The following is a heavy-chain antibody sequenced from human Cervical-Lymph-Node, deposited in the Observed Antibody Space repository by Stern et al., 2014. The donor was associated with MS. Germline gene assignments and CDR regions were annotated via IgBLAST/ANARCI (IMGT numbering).Heavy chain of an antibody. CDR2: IGYDGSDE. CDR3: ARRAVAGLDY. CDR1: GFTFSNYN. J-gene: IGHJ4*02. D-gene: IGHD6-19*01. Sequence: DQLVESGGGVVQPGKSLRLSCAASGFTFSNYNMHWVRQAPGKGLEWVAVIGYDGSDEYNADSVKGRFTISRDNSKNTLFLQMNSLTADDTAVYYCARRAVAGLDYWGQGTLVTVSS. V-gene: IGHV3-33*01.